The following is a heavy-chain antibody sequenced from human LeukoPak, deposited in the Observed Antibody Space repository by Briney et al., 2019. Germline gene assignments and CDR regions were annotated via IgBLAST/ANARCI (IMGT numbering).Heavy chain of an antibody. CDR1: GYTFTSYD. D-gene: IGHD2-2*02. V-gene: IGHV1-8*01. Sequence: GASVNVSCKASGYTFTSYDINGVRQATGQRLEWIGWMNPNSGNTGYAQKFQGRVTMTRNTSISTAYMELSSLTSGDTVVYYCGRVLYQLLYYYGMDVWGQGTTVTVSS. CDR3: GRVLYQLLYYYGMDV. J-gene: IGHJ6*02. CDR2: MNPNSGNT.